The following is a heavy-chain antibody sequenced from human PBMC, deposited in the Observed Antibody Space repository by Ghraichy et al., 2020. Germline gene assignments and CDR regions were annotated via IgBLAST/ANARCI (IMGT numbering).Heavy chain of an antibody. J-gene: IGHJ4*02. CDR3: AKDYRIGFSYGFDY. D-gene: IGHD5-18*01. CDR2: ISYDGNNA. V-gene: IGHV3-30*18. CDR1: GFTFNSYG. Sequence: GGSLRLSCAASGFTFNSYGMHWVRQAPGKGLEWVALISYDGNNAYYIDSVKGRFTISRDKSRNTLYLQMNSLRAEDTAVYFCAKDYRIGFSYGFDYWGQGALVNVSS.